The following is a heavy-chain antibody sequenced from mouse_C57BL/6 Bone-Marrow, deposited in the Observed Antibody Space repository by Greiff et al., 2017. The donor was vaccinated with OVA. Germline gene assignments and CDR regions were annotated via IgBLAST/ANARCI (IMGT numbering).Heavy chain of an antibody. CDR2: IHPNSGST. V-gene: IGHV1-64*01. CDR1: GYTFTSYW. CDR3: ATIYYLFAY. J-gene: IGHJ3*01. D-gene: IGHD2-1*01. Sequence: VKLQQPGAELVKPGASVKLSCTASGYTFTSYWMHWVKQRPGQGLEWIGMIHPNSGSTNYNEKFKSKATLTVDKSSSTAYMQLSSLTSEDSAVYYCATIYYLFAYWGQGTLVTVSA.